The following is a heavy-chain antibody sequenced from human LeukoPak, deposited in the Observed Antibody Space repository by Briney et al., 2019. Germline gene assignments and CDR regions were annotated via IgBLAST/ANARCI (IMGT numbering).Heavy chain of an antibody. CDR2: MKRDGSEK. CDR1: GFSFSSYW. D-gene: IGHD3-9*01. V-gene: IGHV3-7*01. J-gene: IGHJ4*02. CDR3: ARGATIFTIYY. Sequence: PGGSLRLSCAASGFSFSSYWMSWVRQAPGEGLEWVATMKRDGSEKYYVDSVKGRFTISRDNAKNSLFLQMNSLRAEDTAVYYCARGATIFTIYYWGQGTVVIVSS.